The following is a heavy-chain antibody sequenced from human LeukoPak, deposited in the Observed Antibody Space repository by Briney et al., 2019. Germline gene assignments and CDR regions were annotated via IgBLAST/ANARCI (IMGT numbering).Heavy chain of an antibody. V-gene: IGHV3-23*01. CDR2: VNGNGGST. CDR3: AKGSKGYGSGSHDY. D-gene: IGHD3-10*01. CDR1: GFSFSTYA. Sequence: GGSLRLSCAASGFSFSTYAMSWVRQAPGKGLEWVSGVNGNGGSTSYADSVKGRFTIFRDNSKNTVYLQMNSLRVEDTAVYYCAKGSKGYGSGSHDYWGRGTQVTVSS. J-gene: IGHJ4*02.